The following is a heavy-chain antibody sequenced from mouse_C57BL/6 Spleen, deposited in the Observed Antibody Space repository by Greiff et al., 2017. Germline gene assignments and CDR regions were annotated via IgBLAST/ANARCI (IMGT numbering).Heavy chain of an antibody. CDR1: GFSLTSYA. CDR3: ARNRGDYSLSMDY. CDR2: IWTGGGT. Sequence: VQLQQSGPGLVAPSQSLSITCTVSGFSLTSYAISWVRQPPGKGLEWLGVIWTGGGTNYNSALKSRLSISKDNSKSQVFLKMNSLQTDDTARYYCARNRGDYSLSMDYWGQGTSVTVSS. J-gene: IGHJ4*01. V-gene: IGHV2-9-1*01. D-gene: IGHD2-12*01.